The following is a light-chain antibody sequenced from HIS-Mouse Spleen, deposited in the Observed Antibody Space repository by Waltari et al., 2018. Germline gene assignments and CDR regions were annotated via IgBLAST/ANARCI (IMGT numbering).Light chain of an antibody. J-gene: IGLJ2*01. CDR1: ALQKKY. CDR2: EDS. Sequence: SYELTQPPSVSVSPGQTARTTCSGDALQKKYANGYQQKSGQAPVLVIYEDSKRPSGIPERFSGSSSGTMATLTISGAQAEDEADYYCNSRDSSGNHLVFGGGTKLTVL. CDR3: NSRDSSGNHLV. V-gene: IGLV3-10*01.